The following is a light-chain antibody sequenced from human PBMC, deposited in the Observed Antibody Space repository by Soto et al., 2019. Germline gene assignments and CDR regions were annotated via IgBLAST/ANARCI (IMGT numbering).Light chain of an antibody. CDR1: SGHSSYA. Sequence: QPVLTQSPSASASLGASVKLTCTLSSGHSSYAIAWHQQQPEKGPRYLMRVNRDGRHIKGDGIPDRFSGSSSGAERYLTISSLQSEDEADYYCQTWGTGTVVFGGGTKLTVL. J-gene: IGLJ2*01. CDR3: QTWGTGTVV. CDR2: VNRDGRH. V-gene: IGLV4-69*01.